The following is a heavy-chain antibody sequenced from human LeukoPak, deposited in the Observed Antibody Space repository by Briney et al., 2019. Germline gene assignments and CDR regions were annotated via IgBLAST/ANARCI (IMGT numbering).Heavy chain of an antibody. Sequence: SETLSLTCTVSGGSINSYYWSWIRQPPGKGLEWIGYIYYSGSTNYNPSLKSQVIISVGTSKNQFSLKVSSVTAADTAVYYCARSSGIATITTRKFDYWGQGTLVTVSS. D-gene: IGHD6-6*01. CDR2: IYYSGST. CDR3: ARSSGIATITTRKFDY. CDR1: GGSINSYY. V-gene: IGHV4-59*01. J-gene: IGHJ4*02.